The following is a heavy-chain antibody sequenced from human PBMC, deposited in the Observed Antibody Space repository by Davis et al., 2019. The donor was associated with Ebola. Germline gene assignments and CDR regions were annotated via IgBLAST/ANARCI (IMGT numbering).Heavy chain of an antibody. CDR2: ISSSSSYI. CDR1: GFTFSSYS. V-gene: IGHV3-21*01. D-gene: IGHD4-17*01. J-gene: IGHJ6*02. CDR3: ARRKRDYGAPLGV. Sequence: GESLKISCAASGFTFSSYSMNWVRQAPGKGLEWVSSISSSSSYIYYADSVKGRFTISRDNAKNSLYLQMNSLRAEDTAVYYCARRKRDYGAPLGVWGQGTTVTVSS.